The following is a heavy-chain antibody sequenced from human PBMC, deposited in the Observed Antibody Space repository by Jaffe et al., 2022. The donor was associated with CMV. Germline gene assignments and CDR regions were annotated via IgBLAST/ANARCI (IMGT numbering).Heavy chain of an antibody. CDR3: AKVVVPTSASLYFYHGMDV. CDR1: GFSFGSFG. CDR2: ISDNGGHT. D-gene: IGHD2-21*01. V-gene: IGHV3-23*01. J-gene: IGHJ6*02. Sequence: ELQLLESGGDFVQPGGSLRLSCAASGFSFGSFGMAWVRQAPGRELQWVSSISDNGGHTYYSDSVKGRFTISRDNSKSTVSLQMSSLRVEDTAVYYCAKVVVPTSASLYFYHGMDVWGQGTTVIVSS.